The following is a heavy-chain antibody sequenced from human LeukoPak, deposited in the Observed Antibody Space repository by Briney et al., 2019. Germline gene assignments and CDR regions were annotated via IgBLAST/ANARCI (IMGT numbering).Heavy chain of an antibody. CDR2: IYSGGST. J-gene: IGHJ4*02. Sequence: PGGSLRLSCAASGFTVSSNYMSWVRQAPGKGLEWVSVIYSGGSTYYADSVKGRFTISRDNSKNTLYLQMNSLRAEDTAVYYCARDWQDIVAIRVYFDYWGQGTLVTVSS. CDR1: GFTVSSNY. CDR3: ARDWQDIVAIRVYFDY. D-gene: IGHD5-12*01. V-gene: IGHV3-53*01.